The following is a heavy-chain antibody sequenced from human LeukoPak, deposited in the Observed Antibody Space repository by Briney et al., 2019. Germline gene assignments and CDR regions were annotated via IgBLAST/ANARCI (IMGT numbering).Heavy chain of an antibody. V-gene: IGHV4-39*01. CDR1: GGFISSTHYY. J-gene: IGHJ4*02. CDR2: IYYSGST. CDR3: SRLDCDFWSGNHDY. D-gene: IGHD3-3*01. Sequence: PSEPLSLTCTVSGGFISSTHYYWPWIRRPPGKGLEWIGSIYYSGSTFYNPSLQSRVTISVDTSKNQFSLRLSSVSAADTAGDYCSRLDCDFWSGNHDYWGQGTLVTVSS.